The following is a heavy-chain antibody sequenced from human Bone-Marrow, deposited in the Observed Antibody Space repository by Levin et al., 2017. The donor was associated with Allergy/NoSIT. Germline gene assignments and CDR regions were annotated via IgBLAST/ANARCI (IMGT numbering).Heavy chain of an antibody. J-gene: IGHJ5*02. V-gene: IGHV5-51*01. CDR1: GSSFTSYW. CDR3: AGLRRGAARFGWFDP. CDR2: IYPGDSDT. Sequence: PGGSLRLSCKGSGSSFTSYWIGWVRQMPGKGLEWMGIIYPGDSDTRYSPSFQGQVTISADKSISTAYLQWSSLKASDTAMYYCAGLRRGAARFGWFDPWGQGTLVTVSS. D-gene: IGHD6-6*01.